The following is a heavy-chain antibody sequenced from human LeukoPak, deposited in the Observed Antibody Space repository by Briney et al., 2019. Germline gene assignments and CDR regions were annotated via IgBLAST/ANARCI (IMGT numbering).Heavy chain of an antibody. CDR3: ARGLKWIYNWFDP. J-gene: IGHJ5*02. CDR2: INHSGST. D-gene: IGHD5-12*01. CDR1: GGSISSGDYY. Sequence: SETLSLTCTVSGGSISSGDYYCRWIRQPPGKWLEWIGEINHSGSTNYNPSLKSRVTISVDTSKNQFSLKLSSVTAADTAVYYCARGLKWIYNWFDPWGQGTLVTVSS. V-gene: IGHV4-39*07.